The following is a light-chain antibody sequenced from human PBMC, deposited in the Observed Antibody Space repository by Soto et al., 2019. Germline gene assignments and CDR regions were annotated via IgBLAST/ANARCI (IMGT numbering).Light chain of an antibody. Sequence: DIQMTQSPSSLSASVGDRVTITCQASQDISNYLNWYQQKPGKAPKLLIYDASNLETGVPSRFSGSGSGTDFTFTISSLQPEDMATNYCQQYDNLPPYTFGQWTKLESK. CDR2: DAS. CDR1: QDISNY. CDR3: QQYDNLPPYT. J-gene: IGKJ2*01. V-gene: IGKV1-33*01.